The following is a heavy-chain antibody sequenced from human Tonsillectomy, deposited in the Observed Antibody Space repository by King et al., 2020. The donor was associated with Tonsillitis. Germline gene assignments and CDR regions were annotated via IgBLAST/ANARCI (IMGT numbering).Heavy chain of an antibody. CDR3: ATGSSGRDAYPDY. CDR1: GFIFSNYY. J-gene: IGHJ4*02. V-gene: IGHV3-7*01. Sequence: VQLVESGGGLVQPGGSLRLSCEASGFIFSNYYMSWFRQAPGKGLEWVANIRHDGSDTGYVDSVKGRFTIPRDNAKNSVYLQMNSLRAEDTAVYYCATGSSGRDAYPDYWGQGTLVTVSS. D-gene: IGHD5-24*01. CDR2: IRHDGSDT.